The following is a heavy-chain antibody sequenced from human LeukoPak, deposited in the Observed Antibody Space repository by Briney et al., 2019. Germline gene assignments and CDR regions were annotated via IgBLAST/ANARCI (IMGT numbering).Heavy chain of an antibody. CDR1: GYTFTSYY. CDR2: INPSGGST. V-gene: IGHV1-46*01. CDR3: ARLGADSSGYYPFDY. Sequence: ASVKVSCKASGYTFTSYYMHRVRQAPGQGLEWMGIINPSGGSTSYAQKFQGRVTMTRDMSTSTVYMELSSLRSEDTAVYYCARLGADSSGYYPFDYWGQGTLVTVSS. J-gene: IGHJ4*02. D-gene: IGHD3-22*01.